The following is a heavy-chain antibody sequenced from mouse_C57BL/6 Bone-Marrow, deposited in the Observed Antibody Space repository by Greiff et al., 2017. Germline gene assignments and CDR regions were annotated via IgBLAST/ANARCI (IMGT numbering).Heavy chain of an antibody. J-gene: IGHJ3*01. CDR1: GFTFSSYG. CDR3: ARPFLGFAY. Sequence: EVQLKESGGDLVKPGGSLKLSCAASGFTFSSYGMSWVRQTPDKRLEWVATISSGGSYTYYPDSVKGRFTISRDNAKNTLYLQMSSLKSEDTAMYYCARPFLGFAYWGQGTLVTVSA. V-gene: IGHV5-6*01. CDR2: ISSGGSYT.